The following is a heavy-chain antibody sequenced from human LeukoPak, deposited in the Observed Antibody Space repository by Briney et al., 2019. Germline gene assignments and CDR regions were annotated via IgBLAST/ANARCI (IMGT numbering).Heavy chain of an antibody. Sequence: GGSLRLSCSASGFTFSSYAMHWVRQAPGKGLEYVSAISSNGGSTYYADSVKGRFTISRDNSKNTLYLQMSSLRAEDTAVYYCVGPGGSSSVAFDIWDQGTMVTVSS. CDR3: VGPGGSSSVAFDI. D-gene: IGHD1-26*01. CDR2: ISSNGGST. CDR1: GFTFSSYA. J-gene: IGHJ3*02. V-gene: IGHV3-64D*06.